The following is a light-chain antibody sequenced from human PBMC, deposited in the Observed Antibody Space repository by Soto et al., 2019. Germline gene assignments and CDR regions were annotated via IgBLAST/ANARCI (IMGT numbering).Light chain of an antibody. CDR1: QSVSSN. V-gene: IGKV3-15*01. Sequence: EMVMTQSPATLSVSPGERATLSCRASQSVSSNLAWYQQKPGQAPRLLIYGASTRATGIPARFSGSGSGAEFTLTISGLQSEDFAVYYCQQYNNWPYTVGQGTNLEIK. CDR3: QQYNNWPYT. CDR2: GAS. J-gene: IGKJ2*01.